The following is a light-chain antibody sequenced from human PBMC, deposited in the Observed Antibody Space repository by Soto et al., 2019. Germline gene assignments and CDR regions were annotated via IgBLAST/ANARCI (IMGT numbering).Light chain of an antibody. CDR2: AAS. CDR3: QQYYSFPPT. V-gene: IGKV1-16*01. CDR1: RGIGNY. Sequence: DIQMTQSPSSLSASVGDRVTITCRASRGIGNYLAWYQQKPGKAPELLIYAASTLQSGVPSRFSGSGSGTDFTLTISCLQSEDFATYYCQQYYSFPPTFGQGTKVDIK. J-gene: IGKJ1*01.